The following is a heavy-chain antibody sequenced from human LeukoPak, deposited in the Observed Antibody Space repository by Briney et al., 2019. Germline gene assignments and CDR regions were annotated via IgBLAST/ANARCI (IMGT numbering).Heavy chain of an antibody. CDR2: MNPNSGNT. CDR1: GYTFTSYD. D-gene: IGHD1-26*01. Sequence: ASVKVSCKASGYTFTSYDINWVRQATGQGLEWVGRMNPNSGNTGYAQKFQGRVTMTRDTSISTAYLELSSLRSEDTALYYCASGSGSYYFDYWGQGTLVTVSS. J-gene: IGHJ4*02. V-gene: IGHV1-8*01. CDR3: ASGSGSYYFDY.